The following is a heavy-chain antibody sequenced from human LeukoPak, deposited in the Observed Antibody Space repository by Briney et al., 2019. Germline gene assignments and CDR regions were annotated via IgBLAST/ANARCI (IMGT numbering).Heavy chain of an antibody. J-gene: IGHJ5*02. Sequence: ASVRVSCKASGGTFSSYAISWVRQAPGQGLEWMGGIIPIFGTANYAQKFQGRVTITADESTSTAYMELSSLRSEDTAVYYCARGREYPLDWFDPWGQGTLVTVSS. CDR1: GGTFSSYA. CDR2: IIPIFGTA. CDR3: ARGREYPLDWFDP. D-gene: IGHD2-2*01. V-gene: IGHV1-69*13.